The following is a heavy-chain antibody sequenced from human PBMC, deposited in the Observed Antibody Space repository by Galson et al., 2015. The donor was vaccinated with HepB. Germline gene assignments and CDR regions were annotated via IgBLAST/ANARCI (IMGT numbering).Heavy chain of an antibody. CDR1: GFTFSSYW. CDR2: IKQDGSEK. V-gene: IGHV3-7*03. J-gene: IGHJ4*02. D-gene: IGHD2-15*01. Sequence: SLRLSCAASGFTFSSYWMSWVRQAPGKGLEWVANIKQDGSEKYYVDSVKGRFTISRDNAKNSLYLQMNSLRAEDTAVYYCARAPAHCSGGSCYSRSLWGQGTLVTASS. CDR3: ARAPAHCSGGSCYSRSL.